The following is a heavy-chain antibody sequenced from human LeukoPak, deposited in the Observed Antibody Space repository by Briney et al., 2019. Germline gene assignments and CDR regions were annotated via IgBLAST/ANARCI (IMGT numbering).Heavy chain of an antibody. J-gene: IGHJ6*03. CDR3: ARTPTAGGSAAGPNRYYYYYYYMDV. D-gene: IGHD6-13*01. CDR1: GYSFTSYW. Sequence: GESLKISCKGSGYSFTSYWIGWVRQMPGKGLEWMGIIYPGDSDSRYSPSFQGQVTISADKSISTAYLQWSSLKASDTAMYYCARTPTAGGSAAGPNRYYYYYYYMDVWGKGTTVTVSS. CDR2: IYPGDSDS. V-gene: IGHV5-51*01.